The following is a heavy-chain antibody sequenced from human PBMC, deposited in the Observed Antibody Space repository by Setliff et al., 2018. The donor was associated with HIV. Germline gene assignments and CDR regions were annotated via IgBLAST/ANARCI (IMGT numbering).Heavy chain of an antibody. V-gene: IGHV4-30-2*01. J-gene: IGHJ5*02. CDR3: ARGGTSSNWFDP. Sequence: TLSLTCAVSGGSISSGGYSWSWIRQPPGKGLEWIGYIYHSGSTYYNPSLKSRVTISVDRSKNQFSLKLSSVTAADTAVYYCARGGTSSNWFDPWGQGTLVTVSS. CDR2: IYHSGST. D-gene: IGHD2-2*01. CDR1: GGSISSGGYS.